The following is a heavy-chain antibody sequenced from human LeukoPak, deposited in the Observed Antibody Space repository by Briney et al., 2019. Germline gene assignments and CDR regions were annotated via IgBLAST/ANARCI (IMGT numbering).Heavy chain of an antibody. CDR1: GGSISSSSYY. CDR2: IYYSGST. J-gene: IGHJ3*02. Sequence: SETLSLTCTVSGGSISSSSYYWGWIRQPPGKGLAWIGSIYYSGSTNYNPSLKSRVTISVDTSKNQFSLKLSSVTAADTAVYYCARGLYGDSNDAFDIWGQGTMVTVSS. V-gene: IGHV4-39*07. D-gene: IGHD4-17*01. CDR3: ARGLYGDSNDAFDI.